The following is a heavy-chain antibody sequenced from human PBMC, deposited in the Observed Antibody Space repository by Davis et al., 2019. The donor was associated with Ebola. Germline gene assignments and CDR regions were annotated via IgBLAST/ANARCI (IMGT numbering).Heavy chain of an antibody. CDR3: ARDRPFYSGVVNYYYGMDV. V-gene: IGHV1-18*01. CDR2: TSAYNGNT. D-gene: IGHD3-3*01. CDR1: GYTFTSYG. Sequence: ASVKVSCTASGYTFTSYGLSWVRQAPGQGLEWMGWTSAYNGNTNYAQKLQGRVTMTTDTSTSTAYMELRSLRSDDTAVYYCARDRPFYSGVVNYYYGMDVWGQGTTVTVSS. J-gene: IGHJ6*02.